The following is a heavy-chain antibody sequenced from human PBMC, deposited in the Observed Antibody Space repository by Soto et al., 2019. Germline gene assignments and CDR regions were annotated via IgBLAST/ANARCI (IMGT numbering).Heavy chain of an antibody. CDR1: GVTFSSYS. CDR2: ISSSRSYI. J-gene: IGHJ5*02. D-gene: IGHD3-10*01. V-gene: IGHV3-21*01. Sequence: EVQLVESGGGLVKPGGSLRLSCAASGVTFSSYSMNWVRQEPGKGLEWVSSISSSRSYIYYADSVKGRCTISSDNDKNSLYLQMNSLRTEAPAVYYGSRDTYCYSTASDGPWGQGTLVTVYS. CDR3: SRDTYCYSTASDGP.